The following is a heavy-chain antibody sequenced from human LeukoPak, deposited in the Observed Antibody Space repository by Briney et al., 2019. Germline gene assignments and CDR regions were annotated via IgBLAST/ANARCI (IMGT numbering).Heavy chain of an antibody. D-gene: IGHD3-10*01. Sequence: RTSETLSLTCIVSGGSISSGSYYWSWIRQPAGKGLEWIGRIYSTGSTSYNPSLKSRVTISVDTSKNQFSPKLSSMTAADMAVYYCAGIGWYFDLRGRGTLVTVSS. CDR1: GGSISSGSYY. CDR3: AGIGWYFDL. V-gene: IGHV4-61*02. J-gene: IGHJ2*01. CDR2: IYSTGST.